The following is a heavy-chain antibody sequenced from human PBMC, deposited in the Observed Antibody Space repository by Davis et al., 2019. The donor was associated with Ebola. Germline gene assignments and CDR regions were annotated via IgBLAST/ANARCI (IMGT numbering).Heavy chain of an antibody. CDR2: ISSSSSYI. CDR1: GFTFSSYT. D-gene: IGHD1-26*01. V-gene: IGHV3-21*04. Sequence: GESLKTPCAAPGFTFSSYTMNWVRQAPGKGLEWVSSISSSSSYIYYADSVKGRFTISRHNSKNTLYLQMNSLRAEDTAVYYCAREGATIVYWGQGTLVTVSS. CDR3: AREGATIVY. J-gene: IGHJ4*02.